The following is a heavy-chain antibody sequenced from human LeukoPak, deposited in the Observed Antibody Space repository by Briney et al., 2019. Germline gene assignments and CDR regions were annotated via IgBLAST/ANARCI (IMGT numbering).Heavy chain of an antibody. V-gene: IGHV3-23*01. Sequence: GGSLRLSCAASGFTFSNYAMSWVRQAPGKGLEWVSAILGSGGSTYYADSVKGRFTVSRDNSRSTLYLQMNSLRAEDTALYYCAKWGDYDVLTGYYVPDYWGQGTLVTVSS. CDR1: GFTFSNYA. CDR2: ILGSGGST. J-gene: IGHJ4*02. CDR3: AKWGDYDVLTGYYVPDY. D-gene: IGHD3-9*01.